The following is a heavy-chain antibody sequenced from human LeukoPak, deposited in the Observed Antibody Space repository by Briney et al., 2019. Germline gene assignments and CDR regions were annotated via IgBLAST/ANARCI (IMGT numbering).Heavy chain of an antibody. Sequence: ASVKVSCKASGYTFTSYGISWVRQAPGQGLEWMGWVSAYNGNTNYAQKLQGRVTMTTDTSTSTAYMELRSLRSDDTAVYYCASGKSGTGYYSYYGMDVWGQGTTVTVSS. CDR1: GYTFTSYG. J-gene: IGHJ6*02. D-gene: IGHD3/OR15-3a*01. V-gene: IGHV1-18*01. CDR2: VSAYNGNT. CDR3: ASGKSGTGYYSYYGMDV.